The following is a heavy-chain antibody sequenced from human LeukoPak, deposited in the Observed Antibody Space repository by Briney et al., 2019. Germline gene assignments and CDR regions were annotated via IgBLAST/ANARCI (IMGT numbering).Heavy chain of an antibody. Sequence: SQTLSLTCTVSGASISSGSYYWSWIRQPAGKGLEWIVRIYTSGSTNYNPSLKSRFTISVDTSKNQFSLKLSSVTAADTALYYCARGGRFLEWYYYYGMDLWGQGTTVTVSS. J-gene: IGHJ6*02. CDR1: GASISSGSYY. V-gene: IGHV4-61*02. CDR3: ARGGRFLEWYYYYGMDL. D-gene: IGHD3-3*01. CDR2: IYTSGST.